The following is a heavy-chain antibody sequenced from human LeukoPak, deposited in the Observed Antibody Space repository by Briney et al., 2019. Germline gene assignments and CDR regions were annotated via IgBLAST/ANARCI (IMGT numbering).Heavy chain of an antibody. Sequence: GGSLRLSCAASGFTFSSYAMSWVRQAPGKGLEWVSAISGSGGSTYYADSVKGRFTISRDNSKNTLYLQMNSLRAEDTAVYYCAKARGGQPGSPPDSWGQGTLVTVSS. J-gene: IGHJ5*01. V-gene: IGHV3-23*01. CDR1: GFTFSSYA. CDR3: AKARGGQPGSPPDS. D-gene: IGHD3-10*01. CDR2: ISGSGGST.